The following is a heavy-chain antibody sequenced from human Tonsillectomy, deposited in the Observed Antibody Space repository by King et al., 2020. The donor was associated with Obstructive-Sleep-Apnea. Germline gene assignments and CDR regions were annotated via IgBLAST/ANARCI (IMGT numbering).Heavy chain of an antibody. CDR2: ISVYNGNT. D-gene: IGHD6-13*01. Sequence: QVQLVQSGAEVKKPGASVKVSCKPSGYSFISFGISWVRQAPGQGLEWIGWISVYNGNTNYAQKLQGRVTMTTDTSTSTVYMELRSLRYDDTAVYYCARDSSIAAAGDAFDIWGQGTMVTVSS. CDR3: ARDSSIAAAGDAFDI. V-gene: IGHV1-18*01. CDR1: GYSFISFG. J-gene: IGHJ3*02.